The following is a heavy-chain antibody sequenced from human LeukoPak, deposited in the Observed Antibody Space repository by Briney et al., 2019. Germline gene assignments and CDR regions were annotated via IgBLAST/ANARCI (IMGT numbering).Heavy chain of an antibody. CDR3: ARVRRVGATSAFFYDY. Sequence: SVKVSCKASGGTFSSYAFSWVRQTPGQGLEWMGRIIPIIGIPDYAEKFQGRVTITADKSTNTAYMELSSLRSEDTAIYYCARVRRVGATSAFFYDYWGQGTLVTVSS. CDR1: GGTFSSYA. J-gene: IGHJ4*02. V-gene: IGHV1-69*04. CDR2: IIPIIGIP. D-gene: IGHD1-26*01.